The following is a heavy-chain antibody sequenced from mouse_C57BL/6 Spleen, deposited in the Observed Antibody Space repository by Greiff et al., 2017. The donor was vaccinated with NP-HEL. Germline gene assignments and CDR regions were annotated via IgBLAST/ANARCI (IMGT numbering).Heavy chain of an antibody. V-gene: IGHV14-1*01. D-gene: IGHD1-1*01. Sequence: EVKLQQSGAELVRPGASVKLSCTASGFNIKDYYMHWVKQRPEQGLEWIGRIDPEDGDTEYAPKFQGKATMTADTSSNTAYLQLSSLTSEDTAVYYCTTPTTVVPVDYWGQGTTLTVSS. CDR1: GFNIKDYY. CDR3: TTPTTVVPVDY. J-gene: IGHJ2*01. CDR2: IDPEDGDT.